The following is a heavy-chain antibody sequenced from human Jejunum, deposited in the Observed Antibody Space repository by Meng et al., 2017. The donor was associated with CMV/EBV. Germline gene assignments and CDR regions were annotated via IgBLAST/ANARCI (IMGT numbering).Heavy chain of an antibody. CDR2: ISTNTGTP. J-gene: IGHJ5*02. V-gene: IGHV7-4-1*02. CDR1: GYTFSTYT. Sequence: QVKLVKSGAELKKPGASLKVSCKAPGYTFSTYTINWVRQADGRGLEWMGWISTNTGTPTYTQGFTGRFVFSLDTSVSTAYLQISSLKAEDTAVYYCARGGNFDPWGQGTLVTVSS. D-gene: IGHD2/OR15-2a*01. CDR3: ARGGNFDP.